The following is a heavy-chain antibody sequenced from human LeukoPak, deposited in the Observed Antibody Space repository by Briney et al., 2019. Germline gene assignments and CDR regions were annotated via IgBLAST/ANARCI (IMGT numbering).Heavy chain of an antibody. J-gene: IGHJ4*02. V-gene: IGHV3-23*01. CDR1: GFTFSSYS. Sequence: GGSLRLSCAASGFTFSSYSMNWVRQAPGKGLEWVSAISGSGGSTYYADSVKGRFTISRDNSKNTLYLQMNSLRAEDTAVYYCAKGDYYDSSLSSFDYWGQGTLVTVSS. D-gene: IGHD3-22*01. CDR3: AKGDYYDSSLSSFDY. CDR2: ISGSGGST.